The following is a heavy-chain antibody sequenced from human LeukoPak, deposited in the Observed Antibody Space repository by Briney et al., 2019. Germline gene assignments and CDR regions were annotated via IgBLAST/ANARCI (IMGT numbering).Heavy chain of an antibody. CDR1: GFTFSSYS. Sequence: GESLRLSCEATGFTFSSYSMNWVRQGPGKSLEWVASISGNSRDIYYADSLKGRVTISRDNAENTLYLHMNSLRAEDTAVYYCARDYYEFFQWGQGTLVTVSS. D-gene: IGHD3/OR15-3a*01. CDR2: ISGNSRDI. J-gene: IGHJ4*02. CDR3: ARDYYEFFQ. V-gene: IGHV3-21*01.